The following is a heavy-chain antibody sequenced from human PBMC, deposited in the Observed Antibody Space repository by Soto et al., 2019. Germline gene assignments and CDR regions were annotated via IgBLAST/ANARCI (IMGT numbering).Heavy chain of an antibody. D-gene: IGHD6-13*01. CDR1: GFTFSNAW. Sequence: EVQLVESGGGLVKPGGSLRLSCAASGFTFSNAWMNWVRQAPGKGLEWVGRIKSKTDGGTTDYAAPVKGRFTISRDDSKNTLYLKMNSLKTDDTAVYYCTTRYSSSWNPFDYWGQGTLVTVSS. CDR3: TTRYSSSWNPFDY. CDR2: IKSKTDGGTT. J-gene: IGHJ4*02. V-gene: IGHV3-15*07.